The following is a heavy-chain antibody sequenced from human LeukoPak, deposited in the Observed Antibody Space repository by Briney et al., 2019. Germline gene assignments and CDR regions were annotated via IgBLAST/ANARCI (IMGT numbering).Heavy chain of an antibody. Sequence: GGSLRLSCAASGFTFSIYAMSWVRQAPGNGLEWVSAISGSGGSTYYADSVKGRFTISRDNSKNTLYLQMNSLRAEDTAVYYCAKGVGITMIVVIDAFDIWGQGTMVTVSS. V-gene: IGHV3-23*01. CDR3: AKGVGITMIVVIDAFDI. CDR2: ISGSGGST. J-gene: IGHJ3*02. CDR1: GFTFSIYA. D-gene: IGHD3-22*01.